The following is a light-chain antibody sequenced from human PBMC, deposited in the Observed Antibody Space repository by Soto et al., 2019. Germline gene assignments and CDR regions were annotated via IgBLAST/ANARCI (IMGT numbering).Light chain of an antibody. CDR1: QSVSSS. Sequence: EIVMTQSPATLSVSPGERATLSCRASQSVSSSLAGYQKKPGQAPRLLIYGASTRATGIPARFSGSGSGTEFTLTISSLQSEDFAVYYCQQYSNWWTFGQGTRVEIK. J-gene: IGKJ1*01. CDR3: QQYSNWWT. V-gene: IGKV3-15*01. CDR2: GAS.